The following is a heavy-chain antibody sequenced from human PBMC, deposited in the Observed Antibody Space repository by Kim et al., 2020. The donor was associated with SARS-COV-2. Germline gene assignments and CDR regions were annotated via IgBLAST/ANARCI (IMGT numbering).Heavy chain of an antibody. J-gene: IGHJ4*02. V-gene: IGHV1-69*13. CDR1: GGTFSSYA. Sequence: SVKVSCKASGGTFSSYAISWVRQAPGQGLEWMGGIIPIFGTANYAQKFQGRVTITADESTSTAYMELSSPRSEDTAVYYCARGGVVGYKLIDYWGQGTLVTVSS. CDR2: IIPIFGTA. D-gene: IGHD2-15*01. CDR3: ARGGVVGYKLIDY.